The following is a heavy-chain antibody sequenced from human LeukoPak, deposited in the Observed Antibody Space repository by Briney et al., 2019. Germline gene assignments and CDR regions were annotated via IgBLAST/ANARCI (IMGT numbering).Heavy chain of an antibody. CDR1: GFTFSSYW. J-gene: IGHJ3*02. CDR3: AKEGSWEFFRAFDI. Sequence: AGGSLRLSCAASGFTFSSYWMSWVRQAPGKGLEWVANIKQDGSEKYYVDSVKGRFTISRDNAKNSLYLQMNSLRAEDTAVYYCAKEGSWEFFRAFDIWGQGTMVTVSS. V-gene: IGHV3-7*03. D-gene: IGHD6-13*01. CDR2: IKQDGSEK.